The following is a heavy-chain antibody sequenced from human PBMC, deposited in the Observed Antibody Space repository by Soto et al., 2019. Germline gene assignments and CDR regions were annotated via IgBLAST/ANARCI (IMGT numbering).Heavy chain of an antibody. D-gene: IGHD5-12*01. CDR2: VSGDSGFI. J-gene: IGHJ4*02. Sequence: PGGSQRLSCAASGFTFRDYGVSWVRQAPGKRLEWVSVVSGDSGFIYYADSVRGRFFTSRDNSKNTVYLQMNSLRDEDTAIYYCAIDGPRGRFDSWGQGTLVTVSS. V-gene: IGHV3-23*01. CDR1: GFTFRDYG. CDR3: AIDGPRGRFDS.